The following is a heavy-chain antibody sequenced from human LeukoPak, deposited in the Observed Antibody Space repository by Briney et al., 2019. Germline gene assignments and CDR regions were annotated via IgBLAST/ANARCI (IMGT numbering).Heavy chain of an antibody. CDR1: EFTFSDYW. V-gene: IGHV3-53*01. CDR3: AKDPYYYDSSGYYYPGIGY. Sequence: GGSLRLSCAASEFTFSDYWMTWVRQAPGKGLEWVSVIYSGGSTHYADSVKGRFTISRDNSKNTLYLQMNSLRAEDTAVYYCAKDPYYYDSSGYYYPGIGYWGQGTLVTVSS. CDR2: IYSGGST. J-gene: IGHJ4*02. D-gene: IGHD3-22*01.